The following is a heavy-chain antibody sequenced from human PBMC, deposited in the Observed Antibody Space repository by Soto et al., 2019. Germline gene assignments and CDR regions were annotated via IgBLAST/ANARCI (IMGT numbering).Heavy chain of an antibody. Sequence: EVQLVESGGGLVQPGGSLRLSCAASGFTFSSYWMHWVRQAPGKGLVWVSRINSDGSSTSYADSVKGRFTISRDNAKNTLYLQMNSLRAEDTAVYYCSRVRGTYDFWSGPTPRWFDPWGQGTLVTVSS. V-gene: IGHV3-74*01. D-gene: IGHD3-3*01. CDR1: GFTFSSYW. CDR2: INSDGSST. J-gene: IGHJ5*02. CDR3: SRVRGTYDFWSGPTPRWFDP.